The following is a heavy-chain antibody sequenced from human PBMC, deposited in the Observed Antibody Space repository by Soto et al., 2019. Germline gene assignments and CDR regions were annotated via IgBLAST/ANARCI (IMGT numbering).Heavy chain of an antibody. Sequence: PGGSLRLSCAASGFTFSDYYMSWIRQAPGKGLEWVSYISSSSSYTNYADSVKGRFTISRDNAKNSLYLQMNSLRSEDTAVYYCARDKLDSSSWYTTNNWFDPWGQGTLVTVSS. CDR2: ISSSSSYT. CDR1: GFTFSDYY. CDR3: ARDKLDSSSWYTTNNWFDP. J-gene: IGHJ5*02. D-gene: IGHD6-13*01. V-gene: IGHV3-11*05.